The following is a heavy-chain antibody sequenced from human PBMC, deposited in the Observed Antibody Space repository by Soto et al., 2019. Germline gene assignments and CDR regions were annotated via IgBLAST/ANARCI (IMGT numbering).Heavy chain of an antibody. V-gene: IGHV3-53*01. J-gene: IGHJ4*02. CDR2: IYSGGST. Sequence: WGSLRLSCAASGFTVSSNYMSWVRQAPGKGLEWVSVIYSGGSTYYADSVKGRFTISRDNSKNTLYLQMNSLRAEDTAVYYCARVGAEEYFDYWGQGTLVTVSS. CDR1: GFTVSSNY. CDR3: ARVGAEEYFDY. D-gene: IGHD1-26*01.